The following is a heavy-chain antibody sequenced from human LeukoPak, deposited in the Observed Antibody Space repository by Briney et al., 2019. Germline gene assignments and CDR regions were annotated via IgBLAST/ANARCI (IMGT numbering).Heavy chain of an antibody. D-gene: IGHD1-26*01. J-gene: IGHJ4*02. V-gene: IGHV4-39*01. CDR1: GGSISSSDYY. Sequence: PSETLSLTCTVSGGSISSSDYYWGWIRQPPGKGLEWIASIYYSGSTYYNPSLKSRVTISVDTSKNQFSLKLSSVTATDTAAYYCARRTGVGAMDYWGQGTLVTVSS. CDR2: IYYSGST. CDR3: ARRTGVGAMDY.